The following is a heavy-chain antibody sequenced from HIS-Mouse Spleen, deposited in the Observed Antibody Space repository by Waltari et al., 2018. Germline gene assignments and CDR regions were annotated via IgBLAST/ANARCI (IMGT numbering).Heavy chain of an antibody. CDR2: IDWDDDK. Sequence: QATLRESGPALVNPLQTPTLTRTFSGFPLSTRGMCVISIRQPPGKALEWLAPIDWDDDKYYSTSLKTRLTISRDTSKNQVVLTMTNMDPLDTATYYCARIAEGYTSGWYAFDYWGQGTLVTVSS. CDR3: ARIAEGYTSGWYAFDY. D-gene: IGHD6-19*01. CDR1: GFPLSTRGMC. J-gene: IGHJ4*02. V-gene: IGHV2-70*01.